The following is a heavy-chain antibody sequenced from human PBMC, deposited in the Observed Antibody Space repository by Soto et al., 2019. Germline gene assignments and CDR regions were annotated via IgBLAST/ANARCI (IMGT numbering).Heavy chain of an antibody. D-gene: IGHD5-12*01. V-gene: IGHV4-30-2*01. J-gene: IGHJ5*02. CDR2: IYHSGST. CDR3: ARGQSGYDFNWFDP. Sequence: SETLSVTCAVSGGSISSGGYSWSWIRQPPGKGLEWIGYIYHSGSTYYNPSLKSRVTISVDRSKNQFSLKLSSVTAADTAVYYCARGQSGYDFNWFDPWGPGTLVTVST. CDR1: GGSISSGGYS.